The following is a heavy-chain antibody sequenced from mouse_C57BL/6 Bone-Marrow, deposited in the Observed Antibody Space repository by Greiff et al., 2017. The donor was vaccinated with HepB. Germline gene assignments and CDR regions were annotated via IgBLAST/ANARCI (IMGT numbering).Heavy chain of an antibody. Sequence: QVQLQQSGAELVKPGASVKMSCKASGYTFTTYPIEWMKQNHGKSLEWIGNFHPYNDDTKYNEKFKGKATLTVEKSSSTVYLELSRLTSDESAVYYCARDYYGSSYPFYYAMDYWGQGTSVTVSS. J-gene: IGHJ4*01. CDR3: ARDYYGSSYPFYYAMDY. D-gene: IGHD1-1*01. CDR2: FHPYNDDT. CDR1: GYTFTTYP. V-gene: IGHV1-47*01.